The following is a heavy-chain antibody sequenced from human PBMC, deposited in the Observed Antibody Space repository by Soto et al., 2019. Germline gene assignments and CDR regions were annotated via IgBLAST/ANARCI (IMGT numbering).Heavy chain of an antibody. CDR1: GFTFSSYN. J-gene: IGHJ4*02. CDR2: ISGSGSTI. D-gene: IGHD5-12*01. CDR3: ARSKYSDS. Sequence: EVQLVESGGGLVQPGGSLRLSCVVSGFTFSSYNMNWVRQAPGKGLEWVTYISGSGSTIYYADSVKGRFTISRDNVKNSLYLRMTSLRDEATAVYYCARSKYSDSWGQGTLVTVSS. V-gene: IGHV3-48*02.